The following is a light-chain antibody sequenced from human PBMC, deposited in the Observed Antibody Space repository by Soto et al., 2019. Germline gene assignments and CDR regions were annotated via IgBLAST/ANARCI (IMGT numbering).Light chain of an antibody. CDR2: DVS. CDR3: CSSAGAFYV. CDR1: SSDIGGHIS. J-gene: IGLJ1*01. Sequence: QSALTQPRSVSGSPGQSVTISCTGTSSDIGGHISVSWFQQHPGKAPKLMIYDVSKRPSGVPDRFSGSKSGNTASLTISGLLAGVEADYSCCSSAGAFYVFGTGTKVTVL. V-gene: IGLV2-11*01.